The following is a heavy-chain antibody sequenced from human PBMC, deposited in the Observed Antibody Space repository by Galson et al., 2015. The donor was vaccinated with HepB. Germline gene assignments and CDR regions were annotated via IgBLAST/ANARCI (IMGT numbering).Heavy chain of an antibody. CDR3: ARGLVITDTSLYYFDY. CDR2: ISAYNGNT. Sequence: SVKVSCKASGYTFTSYGISWVRQAPGQGLEWMGWISAYNGNTNYAQKLQGRVTMTTDTSTSTAYMELRSLRSDDTAVYYCARGLVITDTSLYYFDYWGQGTLVTVSS. D-gene: IGHD3-9*01. V-gene: IGHV1-18*01. CDR1: GYTFTSYG. J-gene: IGHJ4*02.